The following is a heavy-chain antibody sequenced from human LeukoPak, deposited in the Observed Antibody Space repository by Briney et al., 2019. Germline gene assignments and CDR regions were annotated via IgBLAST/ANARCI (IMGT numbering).Heavy chain of an antibody. CDR3: ATSGYSGYDLNS. V-gene: IGHV1-2*02. D-gene: IGHD5-12*01. Sequence: ASVKVSCKASGYTFTGYYMHWVRQAPGQGLEWMGWINPNSGGTNYAQKFQGRVSMTRDTSISTAYMELSRLRSDDTAMYYCATSGYSGYDLNSWGQGTLVTVSS. CDR1: GYTFTGYY. CDR2: INPNSGGT. J-gene: IGHJ4*02.